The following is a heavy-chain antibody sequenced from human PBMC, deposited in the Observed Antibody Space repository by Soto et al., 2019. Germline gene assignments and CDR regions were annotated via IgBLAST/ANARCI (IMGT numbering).Heavy chain of an antibody. CDR2: IYNRGST. CDR1: GGSISSSPYY. V-gene: IGHV4-39*01. CDR3: ARKSDAMADKPPDY. J-gene: IGHJ4*02. D-gene: IGHD6-19*01. Sequence: NPSETLSLTCTVSGGSISSSPYYWGWIRQPPGKGLEWIGSIYNRGSTDYNPSLKSRVTISVDTSKNQFSLKLTSVTAADTAIYYCARKSDAMADKPPDYWGQGTLVTVSS.